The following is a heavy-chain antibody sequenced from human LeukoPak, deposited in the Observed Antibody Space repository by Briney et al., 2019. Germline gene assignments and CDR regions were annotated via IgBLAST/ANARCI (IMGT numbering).Heavy chain of an antibody. Sequence: GGSLRLSCAASGFTFSSYAMHWVRQAPGKGLEWVAVISYDGTNKYYADSVKGRFTISRHNSKNTLYPQMNSLRTQDTAIYYCARDWASFDSSGYFDNWGRGTLVTVSS. CDR2: ISYDGTNK. D-gene: IGHD3-22*01. V-gene: IGHV3-30-3*01. CDR1: GFTFSSYA. CDR3: ARDWASFDSSGYFDN. J-gene: IGHJ4*02.